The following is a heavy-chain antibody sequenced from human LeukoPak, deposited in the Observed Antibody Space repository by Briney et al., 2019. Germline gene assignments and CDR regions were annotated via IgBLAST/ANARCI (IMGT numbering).Heavy chain of an antibody. Sequence: GGSLRLSCAASGFTFSSYAMSWVRQAQGKGLEWVSAITSSGSSTYYADSVKGRFTISRDNSKNTLYLQMNSLRAEDTAVYYCAKEYGNFDYWGQGTLVTVSS. V-gene: IGHV3-23*01. CDR3: AKEYGNFDY. CDR2: ITSSGSST. D-gene: IGHD4-17*01. CDR1: GFTFSSYA. J-gene: IGHJ4*02.